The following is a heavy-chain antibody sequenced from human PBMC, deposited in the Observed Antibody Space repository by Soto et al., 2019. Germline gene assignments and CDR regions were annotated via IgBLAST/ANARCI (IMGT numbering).Heavy chain of an antibody. Sequence: EVQLVESGGGLIQPGGSLRLSCAASGFTVSSNYMSWVRQAPGKGLEWVSVIYSGGGTSYADSVKGRFTISRDTSKNTLYLQMNSLRAEDTAVYYCARGGDYTRWYFDYWGQGTLVTVSS. CDR1: GFTVSSNY. V-gene: IGHV3-53*01. D-gene: IGHD3-16*01. CDR3: ARGGDYTRWYFDY. J-gene: IGHJ4*02. CDR2: IYSGGGT.